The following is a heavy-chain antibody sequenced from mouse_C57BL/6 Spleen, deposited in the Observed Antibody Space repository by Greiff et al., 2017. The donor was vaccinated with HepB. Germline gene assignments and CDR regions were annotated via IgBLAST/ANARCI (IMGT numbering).Heavy chain of an antibody. J-gene: IGHJ1*03. Sequence: EVKVVESGGGLVKPGGSLKLSCAASGFTFSDYGMHWVRQAPEKGLEWVAYISSGSSTIYYADTVKGRFTISRDNAKNTLFLQMTSLRSEDTAMYYCASASSYVRYFDVWGTGTTVTVSS. CDR1: GFTFSDYG. CDR2: ISSGSSTI. CDR3: ASASSYVRYFDV. D-gene: IGHD1-1*01. V-gene: IGHV5-17*01.